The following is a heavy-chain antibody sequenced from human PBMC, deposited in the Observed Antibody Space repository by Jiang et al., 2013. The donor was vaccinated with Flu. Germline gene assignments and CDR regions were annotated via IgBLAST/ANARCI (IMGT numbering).Heavy chain of an antibody. CDR2: ISSSSDGFSTL. D-gene: IGHD6-19*01. V-gene: IGHV3-48*01. CDR3: ARDSDYSIGWFEF. J-gene: IGHJ5*01. CDR1: GFTFTSYS. Sequence: LLESGGGLVQPGGSLRLSCSASGFTFTSYSMNWVRQAPGKGLEWLSHISSSSDGFSTLYYSDSVRGRFTISRDNAKNSLYLQMNSLRVEDTAVYYCARDSDYSIGWFEFWGQGTLVTVSS.